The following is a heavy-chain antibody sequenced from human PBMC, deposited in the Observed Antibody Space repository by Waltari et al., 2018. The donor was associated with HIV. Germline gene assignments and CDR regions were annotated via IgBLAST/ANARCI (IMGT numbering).Heavy chain of an antibody. CDR1: GFSFDDYT. Sequence: EHLVESGGAVVQPGGSLRLSCSVSGFSFDDYTIDWVRQLPGKGLEWVSLITWDGRGTSYADAVKGRFTISRDKTRMSLYLQMNSLRREDTALYYCAKDMGDCRTSSCYGGMDVWGQGTTVTVSS. V-gene: IGHV3-43*01. J-gene: IGHJ6*02. CDR2: ITWDGRGT. CDR3: AKDMGDCRTSSCYGGMDV. D-gene: IGHD2-2*01.